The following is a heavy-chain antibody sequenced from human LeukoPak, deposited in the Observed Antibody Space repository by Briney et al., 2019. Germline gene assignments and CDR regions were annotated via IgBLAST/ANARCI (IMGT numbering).Heavy chain of an antibody. CDR2: IYDSGST. CDR3: ARADTSGYYYYVY. J-gene: IGHJ4*02. D-gene: IGHD3-22*01. CDR1: GGSIRSSYYY. Sequence: PSQTLSLTCSVSGGSIRSSYYYWGWIRQPPGKGLEWIGSIYDSGSTYYNPSLKSRVTLSVDTSKNQFSLKLSSVTAADTAVYYCARADTSGYYYYVYWGQGTLVTVSS. V-gene: IGHV4-39*07.